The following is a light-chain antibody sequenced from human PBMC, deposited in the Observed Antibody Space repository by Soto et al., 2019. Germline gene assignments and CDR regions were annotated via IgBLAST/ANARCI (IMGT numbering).Light chain of an antibody. J-gene: IGKJ2*01. CDR3: QQYNNWPPYT. CDR2: GAS. Sequence: EIVMTLSPATLSMSPGERATLSCWASQSVGSNLAWYQQKPGQAPRLLIYGASTRATGIPARFSGSGSGTEFTLIISSLQSEDFAVYYCQQYNNWPPYTFGQGTKLEIK. CDR1: QSVGSN. V-gene: IGKV3-15*01.